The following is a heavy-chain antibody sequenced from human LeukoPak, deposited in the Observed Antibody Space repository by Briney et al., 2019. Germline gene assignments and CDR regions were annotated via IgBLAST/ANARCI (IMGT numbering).Heavy chain of an antibody. D-gene: IGHD3-10*01. CDR1: GYTFTGYY. CDR2: INPNSGGT. Sequence: ASVKVSCKASGYTFTGYYMHWVRQAPGQGLEWMGWINPNSGGTNYAQKFQGRVTMTRDTSISTAYMELSRLRSDDTAVYYSARDASVYYGSGSYFDYWGQGTLVTVSS. V-gene: IGHV1-2*02. CDR3: ARDASVYYGSGSYFDY. J-gene: IGHJ4*02.